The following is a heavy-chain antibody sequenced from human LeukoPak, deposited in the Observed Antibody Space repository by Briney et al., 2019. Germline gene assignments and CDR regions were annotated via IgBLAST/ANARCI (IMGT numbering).Heavy chain of an antibody. CDR2: FYDSGST. V-gene: IGHV4-59*01. J-gene: IGHJ4*02. CDR3: ARGTRAAAGIGFDY. CDR1: GGTISSYY. D-gene: IGHD6-13*01. Sequence: PSETLSLTCTASGGTISSYYWSWIRQPPGKGLEWIGYFYDSGSTNYSPSLKSRVTISVDTSKNQFSLKLSSVTAADTAVYYCARGTRAAAGIGFDYWCQGTLVTVAS.